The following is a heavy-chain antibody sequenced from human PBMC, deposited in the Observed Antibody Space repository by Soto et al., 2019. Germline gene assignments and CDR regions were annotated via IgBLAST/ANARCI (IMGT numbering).Heavy chain of an antibody. CDR2: IYYSGST. CDR1: GGSISSYY. V-gene: IGHV4-59*01. CDR3: ARADTYSSGWYGAFDI. Sequence: SETLSLTCTVSGGSISSYYWSWIRQPPGKGLEWIGYIYYSGSTNYNPSLKSRVTISVDTPKNQFSLKLSSVTAADTAVYYCARADTYSSGWYGAFDIWGQGTMVTVSS. J-gene: IGHJ3*02. D-gene: IGHD6-19*01.